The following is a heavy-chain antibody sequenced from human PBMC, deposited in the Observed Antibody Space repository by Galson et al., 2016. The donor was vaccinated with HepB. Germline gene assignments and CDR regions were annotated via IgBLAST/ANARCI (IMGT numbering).Heavy chain of an antibody. CDR2: IGSRAYNGTT. Sequence: SLRLSCAVSGFSFGDYAMNWFRQAPGKGLEWVGFIGSRAYNGTTEYAASVKGRFTISRDYSKGIAYLQMNSLKTEDAGVYYCGFSGSSWGAIDIWGQGTTVGVSS. V-gene: IGHV3-49*03. CDR1: GFSFGDYA. D-gene: IGHD1-26*01. CDR3: GFSGSSWGAIDI. J-gene: IGHJ3*02.